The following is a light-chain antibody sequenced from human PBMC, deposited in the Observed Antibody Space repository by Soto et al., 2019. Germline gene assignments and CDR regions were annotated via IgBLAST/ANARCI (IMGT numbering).Light chain of an antibody. V-gene: IGKV3-20*01. Sequence: IVLTQSPGTLSLSPGERATLSCRASQSVSSSYLAWYQQKPGQAPRLLIYGASSRATGIPDRFSGSGSGTDFTLTISRLEPEDFAVDYCQQYGSSFTFGPGTKMDIK. CDR2: GAS. J-gene: IGKJ3*01. CDR1: QSVSSSY. CDR3: QQYGSSFT.